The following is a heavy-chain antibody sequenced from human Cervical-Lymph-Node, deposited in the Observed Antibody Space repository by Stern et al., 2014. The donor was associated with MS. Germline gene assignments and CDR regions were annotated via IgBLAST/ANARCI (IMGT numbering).Heavy chain of an antibody. Sequence: QMQLVQSGPGLVKPSETLSLTCNVSGGSMSGNYWTWIRQPPGKGLELIGYIYHSGSTTSNPALKSRVTISIDTSKNQFSLKLSSVGASDTAIYYCARARATRHLDSWGQGTLVTVSS. J-gene: IGHJ4*02. CDR3: ARARATRHLDS. V-gene: IGHV4-59*01. CDR2: IYHSGST. CDR1: GGSMSGNY.